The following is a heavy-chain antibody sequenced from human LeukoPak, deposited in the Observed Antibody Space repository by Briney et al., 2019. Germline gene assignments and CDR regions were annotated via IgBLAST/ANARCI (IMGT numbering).Heavy chain of an antibody. V-gene: IGHV6-1*01. D-gene: IGHD7-27*01. CDR3: ARGYWGSTDH. J-gene: IGHJ4*02. CDR1: GDTISSNSGA. CDR2: TYCRSNCYT. Sequence: SQTLSLTCAVSGDTISSNSGAWNWNRQAPSLGLEWLVRTYCRSNCYTDYTGSVKIRITINPDTSKNLFSLQLKSVPPEDTAGYYCARGYWGSTDHWGQGTLVTVSS.